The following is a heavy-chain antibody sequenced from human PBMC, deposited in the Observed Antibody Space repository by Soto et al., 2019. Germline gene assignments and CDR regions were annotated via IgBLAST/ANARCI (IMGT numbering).Heavy chain of an antibody. CDR1: GYTFTSYG. CDR3: ARVGGGGVLLWFGELGDYFDY. J-gene: IGHJ4*02. CDR2: ISAYNGNT. D-gene: IGHD3-10*01. V-gene: IGHV1-18*04. Sequence: WASVKVSCKASGYTFTSYGISWVRQAPGQGLEWMGWISAYNGNTNYAQKLQGRVTMTTDTSTSTAYMELRSLRSDDTAVYYCARVGGGGVLLWFGELGDYFDYWGQGTLVTVSS.